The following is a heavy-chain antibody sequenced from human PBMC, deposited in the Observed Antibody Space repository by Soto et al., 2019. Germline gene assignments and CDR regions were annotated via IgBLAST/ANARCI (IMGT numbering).Heavy chain of an antibody. CDR1: GFTFSDYA. V-gene: IGHV3-21*01. D-gene: IGHD2-15*01. CDR3: GRRGPAVVGTGPSDY. CDR2: INTNSYYI. Sequence: EVQLVESGGGLVKPGGSLRLSCAAFGFTFSDYAMSWVRQAPGKGLEWVSSINTNSYYIYYGDSVKGRFTTSRDNAQNPLSLQMNSLRVEGTAVYYRGRRGPAVVGTGPSDYWGQGTLVIVSS. J-gene: IGHJ4*02.